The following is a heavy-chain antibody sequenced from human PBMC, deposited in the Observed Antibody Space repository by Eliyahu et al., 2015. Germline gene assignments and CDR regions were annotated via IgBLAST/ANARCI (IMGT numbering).Heavy chain of an antibody. Sequence: QVQLQQWGAGLLKPSETLSLTCAVYGGSFSGYYWSWIRQPPGKGXEWIGEINHSGSTNYNPSLKSRVTISVDTSKNQFSLKLSSVTAADTAVYYCARGRILGDCGGDCYPIDYWGQGTLVTVSS. J-gene: IGHJ4*02. CDR2: INHSGST. D-gene: IGHD2-21*02. CDR1: GGSFSGYY. V-gene: IGHV4-34*01. CDR3: ARGRILGDCGGDCYPIDY.